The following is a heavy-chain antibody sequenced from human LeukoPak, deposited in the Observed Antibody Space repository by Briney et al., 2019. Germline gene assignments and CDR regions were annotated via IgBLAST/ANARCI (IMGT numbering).Heavy chain of an antibody. J-gene: IGHJ4*02. CDR3: ARTMIVVVTGPFDY. CDR2: IYHSGST. D-gene: IGHD3-22*01. Sequence: PSETLSLTCTVSGYSISSGYYWSWIRQPPGKGLEWIGSIYHSGSTYYNPSLKSRVTISVDTSKNQFSLKLSSVTAADTAVYYCARTMIVVVTGPFDYWGQGTLVTVSS. CDR1: GYSISSGYY. V-gene: IGHV4-38-2*02.